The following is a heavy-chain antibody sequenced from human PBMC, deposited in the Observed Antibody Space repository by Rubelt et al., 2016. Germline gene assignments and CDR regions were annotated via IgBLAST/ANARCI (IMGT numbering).Heavy chain of an antibody. Sequence: QVQLQQWGAGLLKPSETLSLTCAVYGGSFSGYYWSWIRQPPGKGLEWIGEINHSGSTNYNPSLKSRVTISVDTSKNQFSLELSALTTAETAVYYCARASTLFGHFDYWGQGTLVTVSS. V-gene: IGHV4-34*01. CDR2: INHSGST. D-gene: IGHD3-10*02. CDR1: GGSFSGYY. J-gene: IGHJ4*02. CDR3: ARASTLFGHFDY.